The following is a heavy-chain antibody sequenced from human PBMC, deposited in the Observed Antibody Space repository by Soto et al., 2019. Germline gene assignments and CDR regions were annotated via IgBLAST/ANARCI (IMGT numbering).Heavy chain of an antibody. J-gene: IGHJ4*02. V-gene: IGHV4-34*01. CDR2: INHSGST. Sequence: SETLSLTCAVYGGSFSGYYWSWIRQPPGKGLEWIGEINHSGSTNYNPSLKSRDTISVDTSKNKFSLKLSSVTAADTAVYYCARISSIAARRYFDYWGQGTLVTVCS. CDR1: GGSFSGYY. D-gene: IGHD6-6*01. CDR3: ARISSIAARRYFDY.